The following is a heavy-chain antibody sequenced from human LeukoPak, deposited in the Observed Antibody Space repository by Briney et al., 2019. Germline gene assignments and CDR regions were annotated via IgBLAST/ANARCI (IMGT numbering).Heavy chain of an antibody. D-gene: IGHD4-17*01. J-gene: IGHJ4*02. Sequence: GGSLRLSCAASGFTFSSYWMSWVRQAPGKGPEWVANIKQDGSEKNYVDSVKGRFTISRDNAKNSLYLQMNSLRAEDSGVYYCAKDYGLEWGQGTLVTVSS. CDR1: GFTFSSYW. CDR2: IKQDGSEK. V-gene: IGHV3-7*01. CDR3: AKDYGLE.